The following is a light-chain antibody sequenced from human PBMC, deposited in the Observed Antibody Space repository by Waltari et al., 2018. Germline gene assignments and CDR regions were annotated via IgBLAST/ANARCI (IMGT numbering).Light chain of an antibody. CDR1: QTVTSSD. CDR2: DAS. CDR3: QQYHTSPRT. J-gene: IGKJ1*01. V-gene: IGKV3-20*01. Sequence: EIVLTQSPGTVSLSPGERATVSCRASQTVTSSDLAWYQQQPGQAPRLLMYDASRRAPGVPDRFSGSGSGTDFTLTISRLEPEDFAVYYCQQYHTSPRTFGQGTMVEI.